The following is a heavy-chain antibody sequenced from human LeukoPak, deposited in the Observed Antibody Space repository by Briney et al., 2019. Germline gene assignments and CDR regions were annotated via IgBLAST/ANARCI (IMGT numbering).Heavy chain of an antibody. J-gene: IGHJ5*02. CDR3: ARARITIFGVVIQTSNWFDP. Sequence: ASVKVSCKASGYTFTSYGISWVRQAPGQGLEWMGWISAYNGNTNYAQKLQGRVTMTTDTSTSTAYMELRSLRSDDTAVYYCARARITIFGVVIQTSNWFDPWGQGTLVTVSS. D-gene: IGHD3-3*01. V-gene: IGHV1-18*01. CDR1: GYTFTSYG. CDR2: ISAYNGNT.